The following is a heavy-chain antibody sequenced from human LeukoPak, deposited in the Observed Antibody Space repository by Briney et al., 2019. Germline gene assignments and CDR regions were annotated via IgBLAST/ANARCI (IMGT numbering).Heavy chain of an antibody. J-gene: IGHJ4*02. CDR1: GYTFTGYY. D-gene: IGHD4-23*01. V-gene: IGHV1-2*02. Sequence: GSSVKVSCKASGYTFTGYYMHWVRQAPAQGLEWMGWINPNSGGTNYAQKFQGRVTMTRDTSISTAYMELSRLRSDDTAVYYCARATTVVPRFDYWGQGNLVTVSS. CDR3: ARATTVVPRFDY. CDR2: INPNSGGT.